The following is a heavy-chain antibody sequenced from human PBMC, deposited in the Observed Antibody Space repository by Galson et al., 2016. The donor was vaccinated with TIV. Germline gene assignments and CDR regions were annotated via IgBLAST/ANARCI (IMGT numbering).Heavy chain of an antibody. CDR1: GVTFSSYA. V-gene: IGHV1-69*13. CDR2: IISIFGVP. CDR3: ASGWSGAVAYYYMDV. J-gene: IGHJ6*03. Sequence: SVKVSCKASGVTFSSYAISWVRQAPGQGLEWMGGIISIFGVPNYAQKFQGRVTITADESTKTAYMDLSSLRSDDTALYYCASGWSGAVAYYYMDVWGKGTTVTVSS. D-gene: IGHD1-26*01.